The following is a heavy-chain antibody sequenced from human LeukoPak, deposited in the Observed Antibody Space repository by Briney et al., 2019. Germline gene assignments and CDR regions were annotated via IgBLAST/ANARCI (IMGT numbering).Heavy chain of an antibody. CDR2: INPNSGGT. J-gene: IGHJ4*02. Sequence: ASVKVSCKASGYTFTSYYMHWVRQAPGQGLEGMGWINPNSGGTNYAQKFQGRVTMTRGTSISTAYMELSRLRSDDTAVYYCARGASIMITFGGVIGFDYWGQGTLVTVSS. D-gene: IGHD3-16*02. V-gene: IGHV1-2*02. CDR3: ARGASIMITFGGVIGFDY. CDR1: GYTFTSYY.